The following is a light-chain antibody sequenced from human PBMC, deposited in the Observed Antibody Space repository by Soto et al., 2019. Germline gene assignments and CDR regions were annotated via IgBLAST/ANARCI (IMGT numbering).Light chain of an antibody. CDR2: DAS. CDR1: QSITDN. V-gene: IGKV3-15*01. CDR3: QQHKNWPLT. J-gene: IGKJ4*01. Sequence: EIVMTQSPATLSVSPGETATLSCRASQSITDNLAWYQQKPGQAPRLLIYDASTRATGIPARFSGSGSGTEFTLTISSPQSQDFAVYHCQQHKNWPLTFGGGTKVEIK.